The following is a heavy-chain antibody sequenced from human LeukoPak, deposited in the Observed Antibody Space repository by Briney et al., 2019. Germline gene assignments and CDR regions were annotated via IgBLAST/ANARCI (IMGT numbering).Heavy chain of an antibody. CDR3: ARSGPVDCSGGSCYEGY. Sequence: PSGTLSLTCVVSGGSFSGYSWSWIRQPPGKGLEWIGEINHSGSTNYNPSLKSRVTISVDTSKNQFSLKLSSVTAADTAVYYCARSGPVDCSGGSCYEGYWGQGTLVTVSS. CDR2: INHSGST. J-gene: IGHJ4*02. D-gene: IGHD2-15*01. CDR1: GGSFSGYS. V-gene: IGHV4-34*01.